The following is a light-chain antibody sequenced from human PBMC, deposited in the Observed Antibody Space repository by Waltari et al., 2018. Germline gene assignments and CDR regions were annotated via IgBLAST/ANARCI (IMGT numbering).Light chain of an antibody. CDR1: RSANIN. CDR2: DAS. V-gene: IGKV3-15*01. CDR3: QQYNYWPIS. J-gene: IGKJ5*01. Sequence: VMTQSQITMSVSPGESVTLSCRAGRSANINVAWYQQNPGQAPRLRIHDASSEATDVPARFSAGGSGTDFTLTISSLQSEDSAVYYCQQYNYWPISFGQGTRLEIK.